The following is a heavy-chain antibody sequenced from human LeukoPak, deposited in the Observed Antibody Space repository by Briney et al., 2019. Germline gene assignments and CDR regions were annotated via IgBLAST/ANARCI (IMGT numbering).Heavy chain of an antibody. J-gene: IGHJ4*02. D-gene: IGHD6-19*01. V-gene: IGHV3-9*01. CDR2: ISWNSGSI. CDR1: GFTFDDYA. Sequence: PGGSLRLSCAASGFTFDDYAMHWVRQAPGKGLEWVSGISWNSGSIGYADSVKGRFTISRDNAKNSLYLQMNGLRAEDTALYYCAKDMVAVAGNGLDYWGQGTLVTVSS. CDR3: AKDMVAVAGNGLDY.